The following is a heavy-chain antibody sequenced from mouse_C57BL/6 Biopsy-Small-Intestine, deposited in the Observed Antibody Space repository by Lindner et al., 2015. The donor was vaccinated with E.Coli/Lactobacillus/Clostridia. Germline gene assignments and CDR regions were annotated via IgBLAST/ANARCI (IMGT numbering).Heavy chain of an antibody. Sequence: SVKVSCKSSGYSFINYAIYWVRQAPGQRLEWMGWINIGNVNTRYSQRFQGRVTITRDASASMAYLELSSLRSEDTAIYYCARLGTSITSPYFDYWGQGTLVTVSS. V-gene: IGHV1-58*01. J-gene: IGHJ2*01. CDR2: INIGNVNT. CDR1: GYSFINYA. CDR3: ARLGTSITSPYFDY. D-gene: IGHD4-1*01.